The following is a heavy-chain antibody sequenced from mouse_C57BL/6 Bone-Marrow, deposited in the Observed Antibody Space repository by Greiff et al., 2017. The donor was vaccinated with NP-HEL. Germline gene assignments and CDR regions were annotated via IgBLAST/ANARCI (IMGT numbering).Heavy chain of an antibody. CDR1: GYTFTSYW. Sequence: QVQLQQPGAELVKPGASVKLSCKASGYTFTSYWMQWVKQRPGQGLEWIGEIDPSDSYTNYNQKFKGKATLTVDTSSSTAYMQLSSLTSEDSAVYYWARADGNYWGQGTTLTVSS. CDR2: IDPSDSYT. CDR3: ARADGNY. J-gene: IGHJ2*01. V-gene: IGHV1-50*01.